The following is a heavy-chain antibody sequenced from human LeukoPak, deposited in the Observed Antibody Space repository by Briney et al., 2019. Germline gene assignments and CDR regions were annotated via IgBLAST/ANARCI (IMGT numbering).Heavy chain of an antibody. CDR3: TTDIVVVPLY. Sequence: PGGSLRLSCAASGFTVSSNYMGWVRQAPGKGLEWVGRIKSKTDGGTTDYAAPVKGRFTISRDDSKNTLYLQMNSLKTEDTAEYYCTTDIVVVPLYWGQGTLVTVSS. CDR2: IKSKTDGGTT. CDR1: GFTVSSNY. D-gene: IGHD2-2*01. J-gene: IGHJ4*02. V-gene: IGHV3-15*01.